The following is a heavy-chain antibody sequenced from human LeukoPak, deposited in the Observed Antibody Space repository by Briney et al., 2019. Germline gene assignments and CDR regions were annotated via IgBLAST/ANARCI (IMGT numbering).Heavy chain of an antibody. Sequence: GASVKVSCKASGYTLTTYGISWVRQAPGQGLEWMGWISAYNGNTNYAQKLQGRVTMTTDTSTSTAYMDLRSLRPDDTAVYYSAMVRGLVSWFDPWGQGTLVTVSS. V-gene: IGHV1-18*01. CDR2: ISAYNGNT. D-gene: IGHD3-10*01. J-gene: IGHJ5*02. CDR3: AMVRGLVSWFDP. CDR1: GYTLTTYG.